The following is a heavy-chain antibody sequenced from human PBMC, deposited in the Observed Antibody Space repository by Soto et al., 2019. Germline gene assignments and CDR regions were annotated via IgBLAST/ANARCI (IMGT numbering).Heavy chain of an antibody. CDR2: IYWNDAK. CDR3: SHGGPAASLDF. D-gene: IGHD6-13*01. Sequence: QITLKASGPTLVTPTQTLTLTCTFSGFSLSTSGVGVGWIRQPPGKALEWLTLIYWNDAKRSSPSLKSRLTITMDSSKTQVVLTITHMDPVDTASYYCSHGGPAASLDFWGQGTLVTVSS. CDR1: GFSLSTSGVG. J-gene: IGHJ4*02. V-gene: IGHV2-5*01.